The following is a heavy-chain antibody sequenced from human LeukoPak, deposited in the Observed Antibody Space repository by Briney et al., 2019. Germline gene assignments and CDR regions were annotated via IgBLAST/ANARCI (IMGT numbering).Heavy chain of an antibody. Sequence: GGSLRLSCAASGFTFSSYAMSWVRQAPGKGLEWVSAISGGGGSTYYADSVKGRFTISRDNSKNTLYLQMNSLRAEDTAVYYCAKPLVSSCYAHWGQGTLVTVSS. CDR3: AKPLVSSCYAH. V-gene: IGHV3-23*01. J-gene: IGHJ4*02. D-gene: IGHD2-2*01. CDR1: GFTFSSYA. CDR2: ISGGGGST.